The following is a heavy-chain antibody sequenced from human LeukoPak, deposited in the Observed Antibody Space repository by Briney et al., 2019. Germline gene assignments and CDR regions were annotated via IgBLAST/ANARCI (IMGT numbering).Heavy chain of an antibody. CDR1: GYTFTSYD. Sequence: GASVKVSCKASGYTFTSYDINWVRQATGQGLEWMGWVNPNSGNTRYAQKFQGRLTMTRNTSISTAYMELSSLRAEDTAVYYCAYTPGQQVDYWGQGTLVTVSS. CDR2: VNPNSGNT. V-gene: IGHV1-8*01. CDR3: AYTPGQQVDY. J-gene: IGHJ4*02. D-gene: IGHD6-13*01.